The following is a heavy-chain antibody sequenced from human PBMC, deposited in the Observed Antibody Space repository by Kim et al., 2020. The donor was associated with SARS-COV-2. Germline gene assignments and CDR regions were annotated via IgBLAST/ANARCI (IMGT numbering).Heavy chain of an antibody. CDR1: GGSFSGYY. D-gene: IGHD3-10*01. Sequence: SETLSLTCAVYGGSFSGYYWSWIRQPPGKGLEWIGEINHSGSTNYNPSLKSRVTISVDTSKNQFSLKLSSVTAADTAVYYCARGAVPMVRGVKPLDYWGQGTLVTVSS. CDR3: ARGAVPMVRGVKPLDY. CDR2: INHSGST. J-gene: IGHJ4*02. V-gene: IGHV4-34*01.